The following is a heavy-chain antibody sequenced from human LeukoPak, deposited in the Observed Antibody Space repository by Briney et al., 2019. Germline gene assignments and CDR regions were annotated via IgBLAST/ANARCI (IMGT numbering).Heavy chain of an antibody. Sequence: GRSLRLSCAASGFTFDDYAMHWVRQAPGKGLEWVSGISWNSGSIGYADSVKGRFTISRDNAKNSLYLQMNSLRAEDTALYYCAKDGNYDILTGYFTYWGQGTLVTVSS. CDR3: AKDGNYDILTGYFTY. CDR1: GFTFDDYA. J-gene: IGHJ4*02. D-gene: IGHD3-9*01. V-gene: IGHV3-9*01. CDR2: ISWNSGSI.